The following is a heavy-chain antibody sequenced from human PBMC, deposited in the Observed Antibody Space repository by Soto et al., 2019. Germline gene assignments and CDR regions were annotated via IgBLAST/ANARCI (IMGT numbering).Heavy chain of an antibody. D-gene: IGHD1-7*01. CDR2: VYYRGRS. Sequence: SETLSLTCTVSVGSVTNSSYYWGWLRQSPGKGLEWTGSVYYRGRSYSNSSVKSRATISVDTSKTRFSLSLNSVTASDTAVYFRLCQRTTGPTRDFFDYWGPGALVTVSS. V-gene: IGHV4-39*01. CDR1: VGSVTNSSYY. CDR3: LCQRTTGPTRDFFDY. J-gene: IGHJ4*02.